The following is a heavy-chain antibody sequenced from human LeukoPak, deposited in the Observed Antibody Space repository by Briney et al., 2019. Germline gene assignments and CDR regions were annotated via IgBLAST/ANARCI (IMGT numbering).Heavy chain of an antibody. CDR1: SASLSSYY. D-gene: IGHD6-13*01. CDR3: ARDATTAGTMGFDY. V-gene: IGHV4-4*07. Sequence: SETLSLTCTLSSASLSSYYWSWLRQPAGKGLEWIGRIYTSGSNNYNPSLKSRVTMSVDTCKNQCSLKLSSVTAADTAVYYCARDATTAGTMGFDYWGQGSLVTVSS. CDR2: IYTSGSN. J-gene: IGHJ4*02.